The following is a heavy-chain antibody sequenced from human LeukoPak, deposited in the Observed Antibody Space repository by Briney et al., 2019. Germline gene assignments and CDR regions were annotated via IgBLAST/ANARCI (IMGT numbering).Heavy chain of an antibody. CDR2: INPNSGGT. Sequence: ASVKVSCKASGYTFTGYYMHWVRQAPGQGLEWMGWINPNSGGTNYAQKFQGRVTITADESTSTAYMELSSLRSEDTAVYYCARGDYYDSSGYYHHFDYWGQGTLVTVSS. CDR3: ARGDYYDSSGYYHHFDY. J-gene: IGHJ4*02. D-gene: IGHD3-22*01. CDR1: GYTFTGYY. V-gene: IGHV1-2*02.